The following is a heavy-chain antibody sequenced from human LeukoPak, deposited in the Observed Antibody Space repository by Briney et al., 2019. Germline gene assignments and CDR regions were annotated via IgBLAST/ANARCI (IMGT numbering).Heavy chain of an antibody. V-gene: IGHV4-59*01. J-gene: IGHJ4*02. CDR3: ARHSSSWSGVDY. D-gene: IGHD6-13*01. Sequence: SETLSLTCTVSYSPISDYYWSWIRQPPGKGLEWIGYIYNSGSTNYNPSLKSRVTISVDTSKSQVFLQLTSVTAADTAVYYCARHSSSWSGVDYWGQGTLVTVPS. CDR2: IYNSGST. CDR1: YSPISDYY.